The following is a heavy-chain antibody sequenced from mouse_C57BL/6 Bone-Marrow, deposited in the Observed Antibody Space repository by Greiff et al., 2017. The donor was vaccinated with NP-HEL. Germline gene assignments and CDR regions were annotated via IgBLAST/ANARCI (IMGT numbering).Heavy chain of an antibody. CDR1: GYAFTNYL. D-gene: IGHD1-1*01. J-gene: IGHJ2*01. CDR3: ARNPYGSSYFDD. CDR2: INPGSGGT. V-gene: IGHV1-54*01. Sequence: QVQLKQSGAELVRPGTSVKVSCKASGYAFTNYLIEWVKQRPGQGLEWIGVINPGSGGTNYNEKFKGKATLTADKSSSTAYMQLSSLTSEDSAVYFCARNPYGSSYFDDWGQGTTLTVSS.